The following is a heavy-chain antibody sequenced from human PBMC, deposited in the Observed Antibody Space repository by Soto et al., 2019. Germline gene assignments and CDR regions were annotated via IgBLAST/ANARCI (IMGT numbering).Heavy chain of an antibody. CDR3: ARAPAVAGYYYYGMDV. Sequence: SETLSLTCTVADVSISSYYLSWIRQPPGKGLEWIGYIYYSGSTNYNPSLKSRVTISVDTSKNQFSLKLSSVTAADTAVYYCARAPAVAGYYYYGMDVWGQGTTVTVSS. D-gene: IGHD6-19*01. CDR2: IYYSGST. CDR1: DVSISSYY. V-gene: IGHV4-59*01. J-gene: IGHJ6*02.